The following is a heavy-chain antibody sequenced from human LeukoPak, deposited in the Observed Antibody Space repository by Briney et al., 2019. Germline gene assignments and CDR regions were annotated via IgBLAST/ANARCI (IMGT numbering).Heavy chain of an antibody. CDR2: INPNGGGT. CDR3: ARVGITMIASDY. D-gene: IGHD3-22*01. V-gene: IGHV1-2*06. J-gene: IGHJ4*02. CDR1: GYTFTGYY. Sequence: ASVKVSCKASGYTFTGYYMHWVRQAPGQGLEWMGRINPNGGGTNYAQKFQGRVTMTRDTSISTAYMELSRLRSDDTAVYYCARVGITMIASDYWGQGTLVTVSS.